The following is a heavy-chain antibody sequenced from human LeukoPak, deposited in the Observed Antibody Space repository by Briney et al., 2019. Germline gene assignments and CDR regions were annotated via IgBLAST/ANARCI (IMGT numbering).Heavy chain of an antibody. Sequence: NPSETLSLTCTVSGGSISSYYWSWIRQPPGEGLEWIGYIYFTGSTNYNPSLKSRVTISVDTSNNQFSLKLSSVTAADTAVYYCARRYCTDGVCYLISWGQGTLVTVSS. CDR1: GGSISSYY. CDR2: IYFTGST. CDR3: ARRYCTDGVCYLIS. J-gene: IGHJ5*02. D-gene: IGHD2-8*01. V-gene: IGHV4-59*12.